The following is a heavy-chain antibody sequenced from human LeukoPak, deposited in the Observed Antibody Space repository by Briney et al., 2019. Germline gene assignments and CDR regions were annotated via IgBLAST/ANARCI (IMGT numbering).Heavy chain of an antibody. CDR3: ARDWSSVDY. D-gene: IGHD3-10*01. V-gene: IGHV3-21*01. Sequence: GGSLRLSCAASGFTFKTYSMSWVRQAPGKGLEWVSSISSSSTYIYYADSVKGRFTISRDNAKNSLYLQMNGLRAEDTAVFYCARDWSSVDYWGQGTLVTVSS. CDR2: ISSSSTYI. J-gene: IGHJ4*02. CDR1: GFTFKTYS.